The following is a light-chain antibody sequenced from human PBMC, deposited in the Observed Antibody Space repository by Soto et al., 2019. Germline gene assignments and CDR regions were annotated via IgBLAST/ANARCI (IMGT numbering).Light chain of an antibody. CDR2: SAS. CDR1: QDIGYH. Sequence: DIQMTQSPSAMSAAVGDRVTITCRASQDIGYHLGWFQQKPGKAPKRLIYSASSLDSGVPSRFSATGSGTEFTFTISSRHPEDFATYYCQLHTTYPRPFGQGTKVEVK. V-gene: IGKV1-17*03. CDR3: QLHTTYPRP. J-gene: IGKJ1*01.